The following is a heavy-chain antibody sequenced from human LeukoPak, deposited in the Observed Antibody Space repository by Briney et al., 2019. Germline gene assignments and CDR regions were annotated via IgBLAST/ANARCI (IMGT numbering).Heavy chain of an antibody. J-gene: IGHJ4*02. D-gene: IGHD2-15*01. Sequence: GGSLRLSCATSGFSLSSYWMIWVRQAPGKGLEWVANINQDGSQKNYVDSVKGRFTISRDNAKNSLYLQMNSLRAEDTAVYYCARARYCDYWGQGTLVTVSS. CDR1: GFSLSSYW. V-gene: IGHV3-7*01. CDR3: ARARYCDY. CDR2: INQDGSQK.